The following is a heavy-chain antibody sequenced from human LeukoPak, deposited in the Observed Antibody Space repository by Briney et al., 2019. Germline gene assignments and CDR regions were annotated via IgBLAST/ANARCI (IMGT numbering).Heavy chain of an antibody. V-gene: IGHV3-23*01. D-gene: IGHD2-2*01. CDR1: GFTFSSYS. Sequence: GSLRLSCVASGFTFSSYSMSRVRPAAGKGMEGGSGISDNSDGTLYADSVKGRFTISRDNSKNTLYLQVNSLRAEDTAVYYCASLGFDCSSTSCYDAFDIWGQGTMVTVSS. CDR3: ASLGFDCSSTSCYDAFDI. CDR2: ISDNSDGT. J-gene: IGHJ3*02.